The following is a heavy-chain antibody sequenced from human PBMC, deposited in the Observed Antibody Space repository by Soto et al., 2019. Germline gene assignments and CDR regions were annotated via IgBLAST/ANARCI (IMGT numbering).Heavy chain of an antibody. D-gene: IGHD5-18*01. V-gene: IGHV4-4*02. CDR1: GGSISTSNW. CDR3: ARGRGYSYGLDP. Sequence: SETLSLTCAVSGGSISTSNWWSWVRQPPGKGLEWIGEVYRTGSTNYNPSLESRLTISVDKSKNQFSLKLTSVTAADTAVCYCARGRGYSYGLDPWGQGTLVTVSS. J-gene: IGHJ5*02. CDR2: VYRTGST.